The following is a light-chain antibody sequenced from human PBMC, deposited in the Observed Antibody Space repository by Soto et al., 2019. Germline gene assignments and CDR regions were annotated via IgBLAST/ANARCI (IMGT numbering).Light chain of an antibody. CDR1: QGVDSRP. V-gene: IGKV3-20*01. CDR3: QQYGSSLRT. Sequence: EIVLTQSPGTLSLSPGERATLSCRASQGVDSRPLARYQQKLGQAPRLLIYDPSTRAAGIPDRFSASGSGADFTLTISRLEPEDFAVYYCQQYGSSLRTFGQGTKVEIK. CDR2: DPS. J-gene: IGKJ1*01.